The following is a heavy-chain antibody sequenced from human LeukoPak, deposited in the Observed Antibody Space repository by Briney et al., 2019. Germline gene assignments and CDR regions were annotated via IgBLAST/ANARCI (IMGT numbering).Heavy chain of an antibody. J-gene: IGHJ4*02. CDR3: AKDVSSWYVGEIGY. Sequence: GRSLRLSCAASGFTFSSYAMHWVRQAPGKGLEWVAVISYDGSNKYYADSVKGRFTISRDNSKNTLYLQMNSLRAEDTAVYYCAKDVSSWYVGEIGYWGQGTLVTVSS. CDR2: ISYDGSNK. CDR1: GFTFSSYA. D-gene: IGHD6-13*01. V-gene: IGHV3-30-3*01.